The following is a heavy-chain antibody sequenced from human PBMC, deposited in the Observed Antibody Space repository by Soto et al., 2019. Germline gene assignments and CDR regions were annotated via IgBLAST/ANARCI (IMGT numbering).Heavy chain of an antibody. V-gene: IGHV3-23*01. D-gene: IGHD1-1*01. CDR3: AKFGMATTKRSPPYYIDY. CDR2: ISGSGGGT. J-gene: IGHJ4*02. Sequence: GGSLRRSCAAYGFTFSSSAMCWVRPAPGKGLEWVSSISGSGGGTYYADSVKGRFTFSRDNSKNTLYLQMNSLRAEDTAVYYCAKFGMATTKRSPPYYIDYWGQGALVTVSS. CDR1: GFTFSSSA.